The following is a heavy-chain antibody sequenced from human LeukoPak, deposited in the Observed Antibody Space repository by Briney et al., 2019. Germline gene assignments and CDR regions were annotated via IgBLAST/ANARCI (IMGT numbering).Heavy chain of an antibody. V-gene: IGHV4-38-2*02. CDR3: ARDRSVGVLPAPPFDF. J-gene: IGHJ4*02. CDR2: VFHSGNT. D-gene: IGHD6-6*01. Sequence: PSETLSLTCTVSDYSISSTYYWGWIRQPPGKGLEWVGSVFHSGNTYYNPSLKSRLTISADTSKNQFSLTLTSVTAADTAVYYCARDRSVGVLPAPPFDFWGQGTLVTVSS. CDR1: DYSISSTYY.